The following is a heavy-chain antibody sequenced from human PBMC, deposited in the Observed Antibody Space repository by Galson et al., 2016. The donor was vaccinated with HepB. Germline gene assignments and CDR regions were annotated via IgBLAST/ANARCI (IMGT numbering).Heavy chain of an antibody. V-gene: IGHV4-34*01. D-gene: IGHD1-26*01. Sequence: SETLSPTCAVNGGSFSAYFWTWIRQPPGKGLEWLGELDYSVNTKYNPSLKGRFTMSVDTSKTQFSLKLSSVTAADTAVYYCARHSHTVGLDFWGQGTLVTVSS. CDR1: GGSFSAYF. CDR3: ARHSHTVGLDF. CDR2: LDYSVNT. J-gene: IGHJ4*02.